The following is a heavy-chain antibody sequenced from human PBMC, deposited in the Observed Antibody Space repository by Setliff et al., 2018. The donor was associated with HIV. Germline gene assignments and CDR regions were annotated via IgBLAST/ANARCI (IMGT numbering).Heavy chain of an antibody. J-gene: IGHJ5*02. CDR3: ASVVQGFASERFTLKHWFDP. CDR1: GNTFISYG. D-gene: IGHD3-16*01. V-gene: IGHV1-18*01. CDR2: ISPYNGNT. Sequence: GAAVKVSCQPSGNTFISYGISWVRQAPGQGLEWMGWISPYNGNTKDSKKFQGRVTVTTDKSTSTAYMELRSLRFDDTAVYYCASVVQGFASERFTLKHWFDPWGQGTLVTVSS.